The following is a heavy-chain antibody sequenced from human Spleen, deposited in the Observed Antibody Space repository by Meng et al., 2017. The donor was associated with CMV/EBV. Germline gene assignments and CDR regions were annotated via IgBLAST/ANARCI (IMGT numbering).Heavy chain of an antibody. Sequence: SETLSLTCAVYGGSFSDYYWSWIRQPPGKGLEWIGAINHSGSTNYNPSLKSRVAISTDTSKKQFVLKLSSVTAADTAVYYCARAPDYWGQGTLVTVSS. V-gene: IGHV4-34*01. CDR2: INHSGST. CDR1: GGSFSDYY. CDR3: ARAPDY. J-gene: IGHJ4*02.